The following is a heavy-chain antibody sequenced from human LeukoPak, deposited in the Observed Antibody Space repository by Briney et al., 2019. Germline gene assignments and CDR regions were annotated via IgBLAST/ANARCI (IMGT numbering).Heavy chain of an antibody. CDR1: GFTFSSYG. CDR2: TSGSGGST. J-gene: IGHJ4*02. V-gene: IGHV3-23*01. CDR3: AKNGGSQCYSHLDY. Sequence: PGGSLRLSCAASGFTFSSYGMTWVRQAPGKGLEWISGTSGSGGSTYYANSVKGRFTISRDNSKNTLYLEMNSLRAEDTAVYYCAKNGGSQCYSHLDYWGRRSLVTVSS. D-gene: IGHD2-15*01.